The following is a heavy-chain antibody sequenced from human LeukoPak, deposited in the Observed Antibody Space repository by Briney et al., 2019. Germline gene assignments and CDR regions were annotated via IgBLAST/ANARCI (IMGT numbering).Heavy chain of an antibody. CDR3: AKDRGIRYYYYYGMDV. CDR1: GFTFDDYA. CDR2: ISWNSGSI. Sequence: PGRSLRLSCAASGFTFDDYAMHWVRQAPGKGLEWVSGISWNSGSIGYADSVKGRFTISRDNAMNSLYLQMNSLRAEDTALYYCAKDRGIRYYYYYGMDVWGQGTTVTVSS. J-gene: IGHJ6*02. V-gene: IGHV3-9*01.